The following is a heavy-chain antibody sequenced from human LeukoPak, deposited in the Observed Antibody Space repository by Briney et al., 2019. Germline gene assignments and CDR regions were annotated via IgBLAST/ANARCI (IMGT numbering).Heavy chain of an antibody. D-gene: IGHD3-22*01. CDR2: IYPGDSDT. J-gene: IGHJ5*02. CDR3: ARLVYDSSGYYSWFDP. V-gene: IGHV5-51*01. Sequence: KPGESLKISCKGSGYSFTSYWIGWVRQMPGKGLEWMGIIYPGDSDTRYSPSFQGQVTISADKSISTAYLQWSSLKASDTAMYYCARLVYDSSGYYSWFDPWGQGTLVTVSS. CDR1: GYSFTSYW.